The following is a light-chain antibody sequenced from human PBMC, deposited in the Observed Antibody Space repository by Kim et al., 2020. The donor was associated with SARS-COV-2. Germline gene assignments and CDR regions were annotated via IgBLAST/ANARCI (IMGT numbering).Light chain of an antibody. CDR2: YDS. Sequence: PGKPARITCGGNNIGSKSVHWYQQKPGQAPVLVIYYDSDRPSGIPERFSGSNSGNTATLTISRVEAGDEADYYCQVWDSSSDHPRVFGGGTKLTVL. J-gene: IGLJ2*01. CDR1: NIGSKS. CDR3: QVWDSSSDHPRV. V-gene: IGLV3-21*04.